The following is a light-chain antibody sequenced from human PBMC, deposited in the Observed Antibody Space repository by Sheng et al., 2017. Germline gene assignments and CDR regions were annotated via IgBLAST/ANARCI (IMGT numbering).Light chain of an antibody. Sequence: SSELTQDPAVSVALGQTVRITCQGDSLKTYYANWYKQEPGQAPILVIYGKNNRPSGIPDRFSGSTSGNTASLTITGAQAEDEADYYCNSRDSGNHGVFGGGTKLTVL. J-gene: IGLJ3*02. CDR2: GKN. V-gene: IGLV3-19*01. CDR1: SLKTYY. CDR3: NSRDSGNHGV.